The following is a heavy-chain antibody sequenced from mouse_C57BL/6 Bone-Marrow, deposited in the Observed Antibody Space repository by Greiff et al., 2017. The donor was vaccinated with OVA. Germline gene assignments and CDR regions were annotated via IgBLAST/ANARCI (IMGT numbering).Heavy chain of an antibody. J-gene: IGHJ2*01. V-gene: IGHV1-19*01. D-gene: IGHD2-3*01. CDR2: INPYNGGT. Sequence: SGPVLVKPGASVKMSCKASGYTFTDYYMNWVKQSHGKSLEWIGVINPYNGGTSYNQKFKGKATLTVDKSSSTAYMELNSLTSEDSAVYYCGIYDGYCFDYWGQGTTLTVSS. CDR3: GIYDGYCFDY. CDR1: GYTFTDYY.